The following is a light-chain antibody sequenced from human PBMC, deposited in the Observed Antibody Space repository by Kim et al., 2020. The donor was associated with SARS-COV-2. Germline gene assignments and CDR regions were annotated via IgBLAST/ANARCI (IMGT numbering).Light chain of an antibody. CDR2: GKN. J-gene: IGLJ2*01. CDR1: SLRSYY. Sequence: SELTQDPAVSVALGQTVRITCKGDSLRSYYASWYQQKPGQAPVLVIYGKNNRPSGIPDRFSGSSSGNTASLTITGAQAEDEADYYCNSRDSSGNHLVFGGGTKVTVL. CDR3: NSRDSSGNHLV. V-gene: IGLV3-19*01.